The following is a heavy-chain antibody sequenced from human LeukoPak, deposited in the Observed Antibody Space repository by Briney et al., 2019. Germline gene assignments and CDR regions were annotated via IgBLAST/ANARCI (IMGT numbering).Heavy chain of an antibody. J-gene: IGHJ4*02. CDR2: ISYDGSNK. CDR3: ARRTELLIDY. V-gene: IGHV3-30*03. D-gene: IGHD1-26*01. Sequence: PGRSLRLSCAASGFTFSSYGMHWVRQAPGKGLEWVAVISYDGSNKYYADPVKGRFTISRDNSKNTLYLQMNSLRAEDTAVYYCARRTELLIDYWGQGTLVTVSS. CDR1: GFTFSSYG.